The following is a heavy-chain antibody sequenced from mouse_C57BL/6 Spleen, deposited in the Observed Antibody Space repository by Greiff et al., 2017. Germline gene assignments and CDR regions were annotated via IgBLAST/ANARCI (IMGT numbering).Heavy chain of an antibody. CDR1: GYTFTDYY. D-gene: IGHD2-1*01. CDR2: IYPGSGNT. V-gene: IGHV1-84*01. Sequence: VQLQQSGPELVKPGASVKLSCKASGYTFTDYYINWVKQRPGQGLEWIAWIYPGSGNTKYNEKFKGKATLTADTSSSTAYMQLSSLTSEDSAVYCSARGGNYGLFDDWGKGTTVTVSS. CDR3: ARGGNYGLFDD. J-gene: IGHJ2*01.